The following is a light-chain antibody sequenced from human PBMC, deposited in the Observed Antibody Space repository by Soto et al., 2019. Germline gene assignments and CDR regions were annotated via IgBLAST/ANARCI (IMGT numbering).Light chain of an antibody. V-gene: IGKV3-11*01. J-gene: IGKJ4*01. CDR3: QQRVNWPPT. Sequence: DIVMTQSPARLSLSPGERATLSCRAGQSVSDYLAWYQQKPGQPPRLLFFDASNRATGVPARFSAGGSGTDFTLIINSLEPEDFAVYYCQQRVNWPPTFGGGTKVEI. CDR1: QSVSDY. CDR2: DAS.